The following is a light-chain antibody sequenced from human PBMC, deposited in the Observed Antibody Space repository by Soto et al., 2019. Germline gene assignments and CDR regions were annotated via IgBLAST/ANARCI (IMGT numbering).Light chain of an antibody. V-gene: IGLV2-8*01. J-gene: IGLJ1*01. CDR2: EVT. CDR3: SSYGGSNNFV. Sequence: QFVLTQPPSASGSPGQSVTISCTGTSSDVGGYNFVSWYQHFPGKAPKLIIYEVTKRPSGVPDRFSGSKSGNTASLTVSGLQTDDEADYYCSSYGGSNNFVFGTGTKVTVL. CDR1: SSDVGGYNF.